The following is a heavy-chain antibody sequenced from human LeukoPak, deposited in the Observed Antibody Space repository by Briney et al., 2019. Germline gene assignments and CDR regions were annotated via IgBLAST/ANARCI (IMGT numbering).Heavy chain of an antibody. Sequence: PGGSLRLSCAASGFTFSSYAMHWVRQAPGKGLEYVSAISSNGGSTYYANSVKGRFTISRDNSKNTLYLQMGSLRAEDMAVYYCAREGLGIAAAGEPHGFDLWGRGTLVTVSS. CDR1: GFTFSSYA. CDR2: ISSNGGST. CDR3: AREGLGIAAAGEPHGFDL. J-gene: IGHJ2*01. D-gene: IGHD6-13*01. V-gene: IGHV3-64*01.